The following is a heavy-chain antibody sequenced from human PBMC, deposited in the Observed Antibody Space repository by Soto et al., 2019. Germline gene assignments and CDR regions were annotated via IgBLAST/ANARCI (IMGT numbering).Heavy chain of an antibody. CDR1: GGSISSGDYY. J-gene: IGHJ6*02. V-gene: IGHV4-30-4*01. Sequence: QVQLQESGPGLVKPSQTLSLTCTVSGGSISSGDYYWSWIRQPPGKGLEWIGYIYYSGSTYYNPSLKSRVTISVDTSKNQFCLKLSSVTAADTAVYYCARELDYYDSSGYGPYYYYYGMDVWGQGTTVTVSS. CDR2: IYYSGST. CDR3: ARELDYYDSSGYGPYYYYYGMDV. D-gene: IGHD3-22*01.